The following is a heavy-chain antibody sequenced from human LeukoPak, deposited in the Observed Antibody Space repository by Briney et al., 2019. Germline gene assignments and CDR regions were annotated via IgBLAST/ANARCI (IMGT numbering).Heavy chain of an antibody. CDR1: GSTFSEYW. CDR2: INQDGSEK. CDR3: ARDGWRGAANG. V-gene: IGHV3-7*01. J-gene: IGHJ4*02. Sequence: GESLKISCVASGSTFSEYWMSWVRQAPGKGLEWVANINQDGSEKYYVDSVKGRFTISRDNAKNSLYLQMNSLRAEDTAVYYCARDGWRGAANGWGQGTLVTVSS. D-gene: IGHD2-8*01.